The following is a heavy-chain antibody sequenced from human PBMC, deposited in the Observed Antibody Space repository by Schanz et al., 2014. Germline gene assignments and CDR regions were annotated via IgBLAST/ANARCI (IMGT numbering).Heavy chain of an antibody. V-gene: IGHV1-18*01. CDR3: ARDRRRYCSTASCLHDNWFDP. J-gene: IGHJ5*02. CDR2: ISAYTNNT. CDR1: RYTFNTYG. D-gene: IGHD2-2*01. Sequence: GPGVKEPGASVKVSCEASRYTFNTYGLNWVRQAPGQGLEWMGWISAYTNNTNYAQKVQGRVTMTTDTSTGTAYMELRSLRSDDTAVYYCARDRRRYCSTASCLHDNWFDPWGQGTLGIVSS.